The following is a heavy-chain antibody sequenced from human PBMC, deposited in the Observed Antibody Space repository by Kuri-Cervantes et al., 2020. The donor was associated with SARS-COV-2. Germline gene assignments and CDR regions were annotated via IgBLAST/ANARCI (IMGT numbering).Heavy chain of an antibody. V-gene: IGHV3-7*01. CDR1: GFTFSNYW. Sequence: GESLKISCAASGFTFSNYWISWVRQAPGKGLEWVANIKQGGSEKHYVDSVKGRFTISRDDAKNSMYLQMNSLRAEDTAVYYCARDTVRGVIRYYFDYWGQGTLVTVSS. CDR2: IKQGGSEK. J-gene: IGHJ4*02. CDR3: ARDTVRGVIRYYFDY. D-gene: IGHD3-16*02.